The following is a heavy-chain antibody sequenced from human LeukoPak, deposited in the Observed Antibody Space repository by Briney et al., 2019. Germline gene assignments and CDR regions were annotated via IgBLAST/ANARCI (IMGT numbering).Heavy chain of an antibody. Sequence: PGGSLRLSCAASGFTFSSYSMNWVRQAPGKGLEWVSSISSSSSYIYYADSVKGRFTISRDNAKNSLYLQMNSLRAEDTAVYYCARDMSSVGVWGSYRYFDYWGQGTLVTVSP. CDR1: GFTFSSYS. D-gene: IGHD3-16*02. V-gene: IGHV3-21*01. CDR2: ISSSSSYI. J-gene: IGHJ4*02. CDR3: ARDMSSVGVWGSYRYFDY.